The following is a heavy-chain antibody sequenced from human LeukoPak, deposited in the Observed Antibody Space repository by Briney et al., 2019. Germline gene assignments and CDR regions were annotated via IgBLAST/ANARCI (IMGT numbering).Heavy chain of an antibody. CDR1: GFTFNNYA. CDR3: TRLLDTVTTYFDY. Sequence: GGSLRLSCAAAGFTFNNYAMSWVRQAPGKGLKWVSGISSGGSTYYADSVKGRFTISRDNSKNTLYLQMNSLRAEDTAVYYCTRLLDTVTTYFDYWGQGTLVTVSS. V-gene: IGHV3-23*01. J-gene: IGHJ4*02. CDR2: ISSGGST. D-gene: IGHD4-17*01.